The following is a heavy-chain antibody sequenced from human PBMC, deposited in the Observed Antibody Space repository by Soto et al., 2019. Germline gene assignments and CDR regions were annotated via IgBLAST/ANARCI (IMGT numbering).Heavy chain of an antibody. V-gene: IGHV1-69*06. CDR2: IIPIFGTA. D-gene: IGHD3-10*01. CDR3: ARGEYYYGSGTGTETNYYGMDV. J-gene: IGHJ6*02. CDR1: GGTFSSYA. Sequence: QVQLVQSGAEVKKPGSSVKVSCKASGGTFSSYAISWVRQAPGQGLEWMGGIIPIFGTANYAQKFQGRVTIAADKSTRTGYMELSSVRSEDTAVYYCARGEYYYGSGTGTETNYYGMDVWGQGTTVTVSS.